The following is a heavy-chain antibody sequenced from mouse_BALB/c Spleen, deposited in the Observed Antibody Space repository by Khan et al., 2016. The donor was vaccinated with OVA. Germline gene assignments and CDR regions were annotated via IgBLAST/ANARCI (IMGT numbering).Heavy chain of an antibody. V-gene: IGHV3-2*02. CDR3: ACTRFNYRYAFCDY. D-gene: IGHD2-14*01. J-gene: IGHJ2*01. CDR1: AYSITSDYA. Sequence: EVQLQESGPGLVKPSQSLSLTCTVTAYSITSDYAWTWIRQFPGNKLEWMGYISYSGSTSYNPSLTSRISITRDTSKHQFFLQLLSVTTEDTDTYYCACTRFNYRYAFCDYWGQGTTLTVSS. CDR2: ISYSGST.